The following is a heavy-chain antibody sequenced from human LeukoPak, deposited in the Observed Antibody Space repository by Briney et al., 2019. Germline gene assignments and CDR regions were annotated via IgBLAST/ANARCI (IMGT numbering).Heavy chain of an antibody. J-gene: IGHJ3*02. V-gene: IGHV3-23*01. CDR2: ISGSGGST. D-gene: IGHD2-2*01. CDR3: AKDKRGYCSSTSCFGNAFDI. CDR1: GSTFNTYG. Sequence: GGSLRLSCVASGSTFNTYGMHWVRQAPGKGLEWVSAISGSGGSTYYADSVKGRFTISRDNSKNTLYLQMNSLRAEDTAVYYCAKDKRGYCSSTSCFGNAFDIWGQGTMVTVSS.